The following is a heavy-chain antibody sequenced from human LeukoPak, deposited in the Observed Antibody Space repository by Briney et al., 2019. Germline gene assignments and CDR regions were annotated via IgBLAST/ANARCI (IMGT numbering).Heavy chain of an antibody. CDR3: ARDKGDYDTSGSLFVF. CDR1: GFPFSSYW. V-gene: IGHV3-7*03. CDR2: IKQDGSKK. D-gene: IGHD3-22*01. Sequence: GGSLRLSCVASGFPFSSYWMTWVRQAPGKGLEWVANIKQDGSKKSYVDSVKGRFTISRDNAKNSLFLQMNSLRAEDTAVYYCARDKGDYDTSGSLFVFGGQGTQVTVSS. J-gene: IGHJ4*02.